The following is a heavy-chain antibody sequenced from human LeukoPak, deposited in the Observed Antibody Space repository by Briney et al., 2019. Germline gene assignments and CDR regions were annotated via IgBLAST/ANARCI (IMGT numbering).Heavy chain of an antibody. CDR3: VSSAPTPFDY. D-gene: IGHD6-19*01. Sequence: GGSLRLSCAASGFTFSNYWMHWVRQAPGKGLVWVSRINGDGSTINYADSVKGRFTVSRDNAKNTLYLQMNSLRDEDTAVYYCVSSAPTPFDYWGQGTLITVSS. J-gene: IGHJ4*02. CDR2: INGDGSTI. CDR1: GFTFSNYW. V-gene: IGHV3-74*01.